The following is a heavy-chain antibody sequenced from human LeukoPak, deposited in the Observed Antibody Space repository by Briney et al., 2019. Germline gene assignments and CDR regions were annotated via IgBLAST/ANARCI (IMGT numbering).Heavy chain of an antibody. CDR2: ISSSSYI. Sequence: KTGGSLRLSCAASGFTFSSYTMNWVRQAPGKGLEWLSSISSSSYIYYSASVKGRFTISRDNAKKSLYLQMNSLRAEDTAVYYCARAYFSDSSGYYFAKVEFDSWGQGTLVTVSS. CDR1: GFTFSSYT. CDR3: ARAYFSDSSGYYFAKVEFDS. V-gene: IGHV3-21*01. D-gene: IGHD3-22*01. J-gene: IGHJ4*02.